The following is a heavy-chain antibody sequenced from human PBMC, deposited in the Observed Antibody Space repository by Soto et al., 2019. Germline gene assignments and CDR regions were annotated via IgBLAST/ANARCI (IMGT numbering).Heavy chain of an antibody. J-gene: IGHJ3*02. CDR3: ARLGGDERQQLVGAFDI. Sequence: GGSLRLSCAASGFTFSSYSMNWVRQAPGKGLEWVSSISSSSSYIYYADSVKGRFTISRDNAKNSLYLQMNSLRAEDTAVYYCARLGGDERQQLVGAFDIWGQGTMVTVSS. D-gene: IGHD6-13*01. V-gene: IGHV3-21*01. CDR1: GFTFSSYS. CDR2: ISSSSSYI.